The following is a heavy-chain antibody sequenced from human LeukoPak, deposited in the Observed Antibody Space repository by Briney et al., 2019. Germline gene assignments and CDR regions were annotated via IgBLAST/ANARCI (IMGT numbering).Heavy chain of an antibody. J-gene: IGHJ4*02. CDR2: ISGSGGTT. Sequence: GGSLRLSCAVSGITLSNYGMSWVRQAPGKGLEWVAGISGSGGTTKYADSVKGRFTISRDSPKNTLYLQMDSLRAEDTAVYFCAKRGVVIRVILVGFHKEAYYFNSWGQGALVTVSS. CDR3: AKRGVVIRVILVGFHKEAYYFNS. D-gene: IGHD3-22*01. CDR1: GITLSNYG. V-gene: IGHV3-23*01.